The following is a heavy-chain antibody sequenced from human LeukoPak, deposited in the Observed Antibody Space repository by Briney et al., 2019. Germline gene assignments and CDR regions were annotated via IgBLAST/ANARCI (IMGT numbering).Heavy chain of an antibody. J-gene: IGHJ4*02. V-gene: IGHV4-59*01. Sequence: KPSETLSLTCTVSGGSISSYYWSWIRQPPGKGLEWIGYIYYSGSTNYNPSLKSRVTISVDTSKNQFSLKLTSVTAADTAVYFCAAVNMVRGISFDYWGQGTLVTVSS. CDR3: AAVNMVRGISFDY. CDR2: IYYSGST. D-gene: IGHD3-10*01. CDR1: GGSISSYY.